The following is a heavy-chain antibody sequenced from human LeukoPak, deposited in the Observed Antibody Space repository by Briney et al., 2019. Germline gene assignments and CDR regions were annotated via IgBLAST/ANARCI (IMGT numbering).Heavy chain of an antibody. J-gene: IGHJ4*02. Sequence: PGGSLGLSCAASGFTFSSYSMNWVRQAPGKGLEWVSSISSSSSYIYYADSVKGRFTISRDNAKNSLYLQMNSLRAEDTAVYYCARAYSSGWYGDIDYWGQGTLVTVSS. CDR3: ARAYSSGWYGDIDY. D-gene: IGHD6-19*01. V-gene: IGHV3-21*01. CDR2: ISSSSSYI. CDR1: GFTFSSYS.